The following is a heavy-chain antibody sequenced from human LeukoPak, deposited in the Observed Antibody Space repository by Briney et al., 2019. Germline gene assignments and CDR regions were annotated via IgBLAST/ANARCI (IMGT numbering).Heavy chain of an antibody. D-gene: IGHD2-21*02. J-gene: IGHJ4*02. CDR1: GFRVRNKL. CDR3: AKRGYCGGDCYSIAY. V-gene: IGHV3-23*01. CDR2: ISGSGGST. Sequence: PGGALRHSCGVSGFRVRNKLVSWVRQAPGEGGGWGSAISGSGGSTYYADSVKGRFTISRDNSKNTLYLQMNSLRAEDTAVYYCAKRGYCGGDCYSIAYWGQGTLVTVSS.